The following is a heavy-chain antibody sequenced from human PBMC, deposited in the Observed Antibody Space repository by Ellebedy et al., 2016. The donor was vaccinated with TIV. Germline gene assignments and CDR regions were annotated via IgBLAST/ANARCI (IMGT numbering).Heavy chain of an antibody. Sequence: SLKISXAASGFNFDDYAMHWVRQAPGKDLEWVSGISWNSGSVNYADSVKGRFTISRDNVNDSLHLQMNSLRPEDTVFYYCVKDKSVSGFSFWFFDLWGRGTLVTVSS. CDR2: ISWNSGSV. D-gene: IGHD3-22*01. CDR3: VKDKSVSGFSFWFFDL. V-gene: IGHV3-9*01. J-gene: IGHJ2*01. CDR1: GFNFDDYA.